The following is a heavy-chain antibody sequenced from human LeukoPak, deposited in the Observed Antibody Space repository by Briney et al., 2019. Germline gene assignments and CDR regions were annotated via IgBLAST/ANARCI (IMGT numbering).Heavy chain of an antibody. V-gene: IGHV4-61*02. CDR3: ARWTIVVVPAARGGWFDP. CDR2: IYTSGST. D-gene: IGHD2-2*01. J-gene: IGHJ5*02. CDR1: GGSISSGSYY. Sequence: PSQTPSLTCTVSGGSISSGSYYWSWIRQPAGKGLEWIGRIYTSGSTNYNPSLKSRVTISVDTSKNQFSLKLSSVTAADTAVYYCARWTIVVVPAARGGWFDPWGQGTLVTVSS.